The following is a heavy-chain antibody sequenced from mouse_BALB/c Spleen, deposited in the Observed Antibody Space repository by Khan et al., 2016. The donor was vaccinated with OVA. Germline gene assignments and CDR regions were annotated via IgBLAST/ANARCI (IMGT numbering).Heavy chain of an antibody. CDR2: ISSGGDYT. Sequence: DVMLVESGGDLVKPGGSLKLSCAASGFTFSSYSMSWVRQTPDKRLEWVASISSGGDYTYYPDSVKGRFTISRDNAKNTLYLQMRDLKSEDTAMYYCADHLTGSFAYGGQGTLVTVSA. D-gene: IGHD4-1*01. J-gene: IGHJ3*01. V-gene: IGHV5-6*02. CDR1: GFTFSSYS. CDR3: ADHLTGSFAY.